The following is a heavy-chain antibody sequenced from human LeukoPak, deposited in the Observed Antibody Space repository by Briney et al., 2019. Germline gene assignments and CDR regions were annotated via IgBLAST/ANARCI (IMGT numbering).Heavy chain of an antibody. J-gene: IGHJ3*02. CDR1: GGSISSSSYY. CDR3: ARHFFVGAEDAFDI. CDR2: IYYSGST. D-gene: IGHD2/OR15-2a*01. V-gene: IGHV4-61*05. Sequence: SETLSLTCTVSGGSISSSSYYWGWIRQPPGKGLEWIGYIYYSGSTKYDPSLKSRVTISVDTSKNQFSLKLTSVTAADTAVYYCARHFFVGAEDAFDIWGQGTMVTVSS.